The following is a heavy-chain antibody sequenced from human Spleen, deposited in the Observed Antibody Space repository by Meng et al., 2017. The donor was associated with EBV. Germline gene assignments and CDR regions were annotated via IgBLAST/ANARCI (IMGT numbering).Heavy chain of an antibody. J-gene: IGHJ5*02. D-gene: IGHD1-7*01. CDR2: IYWDDDK. CDR3: AHSGLELRTDWFDP. V-gene: IGHV2-5*02. Sequence: QITLKESGPPLVTPTQTLTLTCTFSGFSLTTAGVGVGWIRQPPGKALEWLAVIYWDDDKRYSTSLKSRLTITKDTSKNQVVLTMTNMDPVDTATYYCAHSGLELRTDWFDPWGQGTLVTVSS. CDR1: GFSLTTAGVG.